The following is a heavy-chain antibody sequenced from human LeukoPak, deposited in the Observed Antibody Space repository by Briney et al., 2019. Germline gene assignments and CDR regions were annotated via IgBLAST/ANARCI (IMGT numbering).Heavy chain of an antibody. CDR1: GGSISSYY. V-gene: IGHV4-59*01. D-gene: IGHD2-2*02. CDR3: ARRCSTSCYTGWFDP. Sequence: SETLSLTCTVSGGSISSYYWSWIRQPPGKGLEWIGYIYYSGSTNYIPSLKSRVTISVDTSKNQFSLKLSSVTAADTAVYYCARRCSTSCYTGWFDPWGQGTLVTVSS. J-gene: IGHJ5*02. CDR2: IYYSGST.